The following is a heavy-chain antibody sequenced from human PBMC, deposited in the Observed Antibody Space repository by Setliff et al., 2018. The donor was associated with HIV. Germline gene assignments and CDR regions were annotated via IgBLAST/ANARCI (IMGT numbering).Heavy chain of an antibody. CDR2: TYPGDSTT. J-gene: IGHJ3*02. CDR1: GYSFSDYW. V-gene: IGHV5-51*01. CDR3: TRGDVDTGIMGPIYQAFDI. Sequence: LGESLKISCKASGYSFSDYWIGWVRQMPGKGLEWMGVTYPGDSTTRYSPSLEGQVTISADRSINTAFLQWSSLEASDTAMYYCTRGDVDTGIMGPIYQAFDIWGQGTMVTV. D-gene: IGHD5-18*01.